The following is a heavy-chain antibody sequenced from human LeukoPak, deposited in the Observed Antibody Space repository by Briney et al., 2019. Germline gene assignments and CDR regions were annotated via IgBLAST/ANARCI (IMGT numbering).Heavy chain of an antibody. CDR3: AREAEEGWGGYYYYMDV. Sequence: GASVKVSCKASGYTFTSYYMHWVRQAPGQGLEWMGIINPSGGSTSYAQKFQGRVTMTRDMSTSTVYMELSSLRSEDTAVYYCAREAEEGWGGYYYYMDVWGKGTTVTVSS. CDR1: GYTFTSYY. D-gene: IGHD3-16*01. J-gene: IGHJ6*03. V-gene: IGHV1-46*01. CDR2: INPSGGST.